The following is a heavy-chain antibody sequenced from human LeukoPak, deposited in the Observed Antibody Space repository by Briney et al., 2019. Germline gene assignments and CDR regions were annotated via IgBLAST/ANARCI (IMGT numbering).Heavy chain of an antibody. Sequence: GGSLRLSCEASGFTFRNYGMHWVRQAPGKGLDWVGVIWFDGSNRYYADSVKGRFTISRDNSKNTLYLQVNSVRAEVTAVYYCARDTSGYYDYWGQGALVTVSS. CDR2: IWFDGSNR. J-gene: IGHJ4*02. CDR3: ARDTSGYYDY. D-gene: IGHD2-15*01. V-gene: IGHV3-33*01. CDR1: GFTFRNYG.